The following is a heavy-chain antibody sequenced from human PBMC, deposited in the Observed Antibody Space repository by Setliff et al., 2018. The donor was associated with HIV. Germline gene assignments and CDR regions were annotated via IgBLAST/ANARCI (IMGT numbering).Heavy chain of an antibody. J-gene: IGHJ3*01. CDR2: VYYSGST. V-gene: IGHV4-59*11. CDR3: ARSYYDFWNGLPRSFDV. CDR1: GGSLSNHY. D-gene: IGHD3-3*01. Sequence: SETLSLTCTVSGGSLSNHYWSWLRQSPKNGLEWIGYVYYSGSTNYRPSFKSRVPISIDTSRNHFSLNLTSLTTADTAIYYCARSYYDFWNGLPRSFDVWGQGTMVTVS.